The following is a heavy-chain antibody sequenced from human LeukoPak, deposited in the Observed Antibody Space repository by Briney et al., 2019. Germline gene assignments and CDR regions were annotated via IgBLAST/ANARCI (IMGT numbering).Heavy chain of an antibody. V-gene: IGHV5-51*01. J-gene: IGHJ4*02. CDR1: GYSFTSYW. CDR3: ARSPAEREYYDFWSGYYSIYFDY. CDR2: IYPGDSDT. Sequence: GESLKISCKGSGYSFTSYWIGWVRQMPGKGLEWMGIIYPGDSDTRYSLSFQGQVTISADKSISTAYLQWSSLKASDTAMYYCARSPAEREYYDFWSGYYSIYFDYWGQGTLVTVSS. D-gene: IGHD3-3*01.